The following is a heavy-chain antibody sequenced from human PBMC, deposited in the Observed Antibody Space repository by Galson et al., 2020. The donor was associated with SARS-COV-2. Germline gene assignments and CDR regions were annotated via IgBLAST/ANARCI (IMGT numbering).Heavy chain of an antibody. CDR1: GYTLSELS. V-gene: IGHV1-24*01. CDR2: FDPENGGT. D-gene: IGHD3-10*01. J-gene: IGHJ4*02. Sequence: ASVKVSCKVSGYTLSELSMHWVRQAPGKGLEWMGGFDPENGGTIYAQRFKGRVTMTEDTSTDTAYMELNSLRSDDTAMYYCATVTYWGQGTLVTVS. CDR3: ATVTY.